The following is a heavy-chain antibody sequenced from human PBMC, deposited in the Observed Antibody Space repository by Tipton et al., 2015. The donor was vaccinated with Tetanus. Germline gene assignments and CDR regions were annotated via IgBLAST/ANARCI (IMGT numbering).Heavy chain of an antibody. J-gene: IGHJ4*02. Sequence: QSGAEVKKPGASVEVSCKTSGYTFTDHYIQWVRQAPGQGLEWMGWISTYKGDTSYAQKLQGRVTLTTDTSTSTAYMELRSLRSDDTAVYYCARDRCSDVTCYFEMGGWGQGTLVTVSS. CDR2: ISTYKGDT. D-gene: IGHD2-15*01. CDR3: ARDRCSDVTCYFEMGG. V-gene: IGHV1-18*04. CDR1: GYTFTDHY.